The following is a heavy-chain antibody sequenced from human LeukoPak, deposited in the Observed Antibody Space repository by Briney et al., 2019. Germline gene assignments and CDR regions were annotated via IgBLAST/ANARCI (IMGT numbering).Heavy chain of an antibody. CDR1: GYTFTSYA. D-gene: IGHD2-2*01. J-gene: IGHJ4*02. V-gene: IGHV1-69*13. Sequence: ASVKVSCKASGYTFTSYAMNWVRQAPGQGLEWMGGIIPIFGTANYAQKFQGRVTITADESTSTAYMELSSLRSEDTAVYYCARTPSSVAYCSSTSCYPYYFDYWGQGTLVTVSS. CDR2: IIPIFGTA. CDR3: ARTPSSVAYCSSTSCYPYYFDY.